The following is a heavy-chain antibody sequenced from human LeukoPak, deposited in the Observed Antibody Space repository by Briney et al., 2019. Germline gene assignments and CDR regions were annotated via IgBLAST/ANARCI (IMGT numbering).Heavy chain of an antibody. Sequence: SETLSLTCTVSGGSISSYYWSWIRQPPGKGLEYIGYIYYSGSTNYNPSLKSRVTISVDTSKNQFSLKLSSVTAADTAVYYCARVGTRAMAGPIDYWGQGTLVTVSS. CDR2: IYYSGST. CDR1: GGSISSYY. CDR3: ARVGTRAMAGPIDY. J-gene: IGHJ4*02. V-gene: IGHV4-59*01. D-gene: IGHD5-18*01.